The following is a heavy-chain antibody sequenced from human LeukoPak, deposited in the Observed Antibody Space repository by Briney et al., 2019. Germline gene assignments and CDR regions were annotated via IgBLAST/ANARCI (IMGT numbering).Heavy chain of an antibody. CDR2: IYYSGST. D-gene: IGHD2/OR15-2a*01. CDR1: GGSISSSSYY. J-gene: IGHJ4*02. V-gene: IGHV4-39*07. CDR3: ARGVLLTSFDY. Sequence: SETLSLTCTVSGGSISSSSYYWGWIRQPPGKGLEWIGSIYYSGSTYYNPSLKSRVTISVDTSKNQFSLKLSSVTAADTAVYYCARGVLLTSFDYWGQGTLVTVSS.